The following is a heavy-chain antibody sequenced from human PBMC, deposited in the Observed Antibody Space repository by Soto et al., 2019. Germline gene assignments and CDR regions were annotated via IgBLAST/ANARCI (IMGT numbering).Heavy chain of an antibody. CDR1: GFTFSSYS. D-gene: IGHD6-19*01. CDR2: ISSSSSTI. Sequence: GGSLRLSCAASGFTFSSYSMNWVRQAPGKGLEWVSYISSSSSTIYYADSVKGRFTISRDNAKNSLYLQMNSLRDEDTAVYYCARIIAVAGPGYFDYWGQGTLVTVSS. J-gene: IGHJ4*02. CDR3: ARIIAVAGPGYFDY. V-gene: IGHV3-48*02.